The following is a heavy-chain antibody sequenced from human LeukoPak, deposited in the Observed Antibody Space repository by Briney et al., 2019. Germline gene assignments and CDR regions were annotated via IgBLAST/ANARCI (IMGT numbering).Heavy chain of an antibody. D-gene: IGHD5-12*01. CDR2: IKQDGSEK. CDR1: GFTFSSYW. Sequence: PGGSLRLSCAASGFTFSSYWMSWVRQAPGMGLEWVANIKQDGSEKYYVDSVKGRFTISRDNAKNSLYLQMNSLRAEDTAVYYCARVKEASAFDVWGQGTMVTVSS. J-gene: IGHJ3*01. V-gene: IGHV3-7*01. CDR3: ARVKEASAFDV.